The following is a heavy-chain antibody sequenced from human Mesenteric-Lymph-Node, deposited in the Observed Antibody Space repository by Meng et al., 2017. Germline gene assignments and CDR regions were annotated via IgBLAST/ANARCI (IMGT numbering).Heavy chain of an antibody. D-gene: IGHD6-19*01. V-gene: IGHV3-49*04. Sequence: GESLKISCAASGFTYISYTMHWVRQAPGKGLEWVGFIRSKAYGGTTEYATSVKGRFTISRDDSKSIAYLQMNSLKTEDTAVYYCTRGFQWLVDYWGQGTLVTVSS. J-gene: IGHJ4*02. CDR1: GFTYISYT. CDR2: IRSKAYGGTT. CDR3: TRGFQWLVDY.